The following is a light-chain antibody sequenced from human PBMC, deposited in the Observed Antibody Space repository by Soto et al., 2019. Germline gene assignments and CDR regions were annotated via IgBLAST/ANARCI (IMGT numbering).Light chain of an antibody. V-gene: IGKV3D-15*01. CDR1: QSVSSN. Sequence: EIVMTQSPATLSVSPGERATLSCRASQSVSSNLAWYQQKPGQTPRLLIYSVSSRATGIPDRFSGSGSGTDFTLTISSLQPDDFATYYCQQYNSYPWTFGQGTKVE. J-gene: IGKJ1*01. CDR3: QQYNSYPWT. CDR2: SVS.